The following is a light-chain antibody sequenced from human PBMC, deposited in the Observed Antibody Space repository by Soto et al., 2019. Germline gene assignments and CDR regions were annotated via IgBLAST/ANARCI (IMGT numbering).Light chain of an antibody. CDR2: PAS. CDR1: QGISSY. J-gene: IGKJ4*01. Sequence: MPLTQSPYSLSASVGERVTLTCLSSQGISSYLAWYQQKPGKAPKVLIYPASTLQSGVPSRFSGSGSGTDFTLTISSLQPEDFATFYCQQLNSYPLTFCGGTKVDIK. V-gene: IGKV1-9*01. CDR3: QQLNSYPLT.